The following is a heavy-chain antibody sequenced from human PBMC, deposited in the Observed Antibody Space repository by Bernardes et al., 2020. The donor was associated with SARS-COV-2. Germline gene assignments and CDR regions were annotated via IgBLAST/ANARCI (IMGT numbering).Heavy chain of an antibody. CDR2: INTNTGNP. CDR1: GYTFTSYA. V-gene: IGHV7-4-1*02. Sequence: ASVKVSCKASGYTFTSYAMNWVRQAPGQGLEWMGWINTNTGNPTYAQGFTGRFVFSLDTSVSTAYLQISSLKAEDTAVYYCARDLGDRLLWFGDFDYWGQGTLVTVSS. CDR3: ARDLGDRLLWFGDFDY. J-gene: IGHJ4*02. D-gene: IGHD3-10*01.